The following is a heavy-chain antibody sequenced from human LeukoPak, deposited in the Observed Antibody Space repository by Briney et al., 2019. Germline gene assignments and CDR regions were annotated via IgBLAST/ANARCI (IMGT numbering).Heavy chain of an antibody. CDR1: GLTFSSCG. CDR3: ATETIGRHYDY. CDR2: IGPTGTDR. D-gene: IGHD1-14*01. V-gene: IGHV3-21*01. Sequence: GGSLRLSCAASGLTFSSCGFNWVRQAPGKGLEWVSSIGPTGTDRYYADSVRGRFTISRDNAKNSMYLQMDSLRDEDTAVYYCATETIGRHYDYWGQGTLLTVSS. J-gene: IGHJ4*02.